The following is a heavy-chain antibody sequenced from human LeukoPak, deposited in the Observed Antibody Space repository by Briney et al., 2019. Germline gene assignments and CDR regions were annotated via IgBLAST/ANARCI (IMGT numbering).Heavy chain of an antibody. CDR3: ARGHKAFDI. CDR1: GGSISSYY. Sequence: PSETLSLTCTVSGGSISSYYWSWIRQPPGKGLEYIGYIYYSGYTNYNPSLNSRVTISVYTSKNQFSLQLSSVTAADTAVYYCARGHKAFDIWGQGTMVTVSS. J-gene: IGHJ3*02. V-gene: IGHV4-59*01. CDR2: IYYSGYT.